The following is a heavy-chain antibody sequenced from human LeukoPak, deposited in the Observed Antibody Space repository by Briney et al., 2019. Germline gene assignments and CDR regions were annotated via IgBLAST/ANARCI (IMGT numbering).Heavy chain of an antibody. Sequence: SETLSLTCAVYGGPFSGYYWSWVRQPPGKGLEWIGEIYHSGSTNYNPSLKSRVTISVDKSKNQFSLKLSSVTAADTAVYYCARAMNWGQGTLVSVSS. V-gene: IGHV4-34*01. CDR2: IYHSGST. CDR3: ARAMN. D-gene: IGHD3-22*01. CDR1: GGPFSGYY. J-gene: IGHJ4*02.